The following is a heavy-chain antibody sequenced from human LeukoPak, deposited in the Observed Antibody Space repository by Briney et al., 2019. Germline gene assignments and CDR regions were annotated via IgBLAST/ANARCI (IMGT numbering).Heavy chain of an antibody. J-gene: IGHJ6*02. Sequence: SETLSLTSTVSGGSISSDYWSSIRHPAGKGLEWIGRIYTSGSTNYNPSLKSRVTMSVATSKNQFSLKLSCVTAADTAVYYCARVVSDDFRSGYPPGGMDVWGQGTTVTVSS. CDR2: IYTSGST. CDR1: GGSISSDY. CDR3: ARVVSDDFRSGYPPGGMDV. D-gene: IGHD3-3*01. V-gene: IGHV4-4*07.